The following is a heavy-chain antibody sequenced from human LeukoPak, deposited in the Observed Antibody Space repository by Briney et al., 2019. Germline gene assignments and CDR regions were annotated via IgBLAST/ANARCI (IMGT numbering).Heavy chain of an antibody. D-gene: IGHD5-18*01. V-gene: IGHV3-21*01. CDR1: GFTLSSYS. J-gene: IGHJ4*02. Sequence: PGGSLRLSCAASGFTLSSYSMNWVRQAPGKGLEWVSSISSSSSYIYYADSVKGRFTISRDNAKNSLYLQMNSLRAEDTAVYYCAEARPWIQDLNEYYFDYWGQGTLVTVSS. CDR2: ISSSSSYI. CDR3: AEARPWIQDLNEYYFDY.